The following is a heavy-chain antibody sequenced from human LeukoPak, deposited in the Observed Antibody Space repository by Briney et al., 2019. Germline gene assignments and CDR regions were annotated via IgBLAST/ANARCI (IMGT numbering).Heavy chain of an antibody. V-gene: IGHV4-39*07. CDR2: IYYSGST. CDR1: GGSISSSGYY. CDR3: ARETRLGYYYYYYYMDV. D-gene: IGHD6-19*01. J-gene: IGHJ6*03. Sequence: KPSETLSLTCTVSGGSISSSGYYWGWIRQPPGKGLEWIGSIYYSGSTNYNPSLKSRVTISVDTSKNQFSLKLSSVTAADTAVYYCARETRLGYYYYYYYMDVWGKGTTVTVSS.